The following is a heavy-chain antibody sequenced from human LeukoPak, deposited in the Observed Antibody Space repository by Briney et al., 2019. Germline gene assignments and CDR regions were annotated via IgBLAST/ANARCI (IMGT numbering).Heavy chain of an antibody. V-gene: IGHV3-23*01. CDR3: AKWGDYDILTGYYVSDF. CDR1: GFIFRNYA. CDR2: ITGSGDSS. D-gene: IGHD3-9*01. J-gene: IGHJ4*02. Sequence: GASLRLSCAASGFIFRNYAMSWVRQAPGKGLEWVSAITGSGDSSYYADSVKGRFTISRDNSKNTLYVEMNTLRAEDTAVYYCAKWGDYDILTGYYVSDFWGQGTLVTVSS.